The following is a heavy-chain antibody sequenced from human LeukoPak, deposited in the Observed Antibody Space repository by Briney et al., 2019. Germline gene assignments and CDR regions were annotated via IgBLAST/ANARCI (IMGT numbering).Heavy chain of an antibody. CDR2: ISSSSSYI. J-gene: IGHJ4*02. D-gene: IGHD1-1*01. CDR3: ARVRNDVRARGVRRAFDY. V-gene: IGHV3-21*01. CDR1: GFTFSSYG. Sequence: GGSLRLSCAASGFTFSSYGMSWVRQAPGKGLEWVSSISSSSSYIYYADSVKGRFTISRDNAKNSLYLQMNSLRAEDTAVYYCARVRNDVRARGVRRAFDYWGQGTLVTVSS.